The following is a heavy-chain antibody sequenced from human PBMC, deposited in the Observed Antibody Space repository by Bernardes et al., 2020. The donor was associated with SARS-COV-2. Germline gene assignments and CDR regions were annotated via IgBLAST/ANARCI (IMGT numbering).Heavy chain of an antibody. J-gene: IGHJ4*02. Sequence: GGSLRLSCAASGFTFSSYEMNWVRQAPGKGLEWVSYISSSGSTIYYADSVKGRFTISRDNAKNSLYLQMNSLRAEDTAVYYCARDITIFGVDNYIDYWGQGTLVTVSS. V-gene: IGHV3-48*03. CDR1: GFTFSSYE. D-gene: IGHD3-3*01. CDR3: ARDITIFGVDNYIDY. CDR2: ISSSGSTI.